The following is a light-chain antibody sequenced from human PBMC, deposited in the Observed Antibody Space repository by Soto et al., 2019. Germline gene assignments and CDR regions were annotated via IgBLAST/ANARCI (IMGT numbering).Light chain of an antibody. J-gene: IGKJ2*01. CDR3: QQRSSWPRT. Sequence: EIVLTQSPATLPLSPGERATLSCRASQSVSSYLALYQQKPGQTPRLLIYDASNRATGIPARFSGSGSGTDFTLTISSLEPEDFAVYYCQQRSSWPRTFGQGTKLEIK. CDR1: QSVSSY. V-gene: IGKV3-11*01. CDR2: DAS.